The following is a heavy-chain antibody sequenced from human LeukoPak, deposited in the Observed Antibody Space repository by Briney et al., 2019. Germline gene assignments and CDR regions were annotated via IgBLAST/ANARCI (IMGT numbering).Heavy chain of an antibody. CDR3: ARRMVQDYDILTGYSVFDY. J-gene: IGHJ4*02. CDR2: INHSGST. V-gene: IGHV4-34*01. D-gene: IGHD3-9*01. CDR1: GASFSGYY. Sequence: SETLSLTCAVYGASFSGYYWSWIRQPPGKGLEWIGEINHSGSTNYNPSLKSRVTISVDTSKNQFSLKLSSVTVADTAVYYCARRMVQDYDILTGYSVFDYWGQGTLVTVSS.